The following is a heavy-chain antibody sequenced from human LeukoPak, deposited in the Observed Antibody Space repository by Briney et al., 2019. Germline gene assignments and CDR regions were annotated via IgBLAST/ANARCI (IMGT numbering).Heavy chain of an antibody. Sequence: GGSLRLSCAASGFTFSSYSMNWVRQAPGKGLEWVSYISSSSSTIYYADSVKGRFTISRDNAKNSLYLQMNSLRAEDTAVYYRARDLDVVVVAAGFDYWGQGTLVTVSS. D-gene: IGHD2-15*01. CDR3: ARDLDVVVVAAGFDY. CDR2: ISSSSSTI. V-gene: IGHV3-48*04. CDR1: GFTFSSYS. J-gene: IGHJ4*02.